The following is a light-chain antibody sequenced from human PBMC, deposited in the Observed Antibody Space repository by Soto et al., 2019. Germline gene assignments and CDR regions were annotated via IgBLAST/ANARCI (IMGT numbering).Light chain of an antibody. CDR2: GAS. CDR1: QSVSSSY. CDR3: QQYGSSPRFT. Sequence: EIVLTQSPGTLSLSPGERATLSCRASQSVSSSYLAWYQQKPGQAPRLLLYGASSRATGIPDRFSGSGSGTDFTLTISRLEPEDFAGYYCQQYGSSPRFTFGPGTKVDIK. V-gene: IGKV3-20*01. J-gene: IGKJ3*01.